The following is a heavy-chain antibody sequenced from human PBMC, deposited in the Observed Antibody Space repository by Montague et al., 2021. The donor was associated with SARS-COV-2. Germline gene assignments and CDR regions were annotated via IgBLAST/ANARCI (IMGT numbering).Heavy chain of an antibody. CDR2: INGASSRT. CDR1: GFIFSDYN. Sequence: SLRLSCAASGFIFSDYNMTWTRQTPGKGLEWISYINGASSRTNYADSVKSRFTISRDNAKNSLFLQMNSLRVEDTAVYYCARGISLFDPWGQGTLVTVSS. CDR3: ARGISLFDP. J-gene: IGHJ5*02. V-gene: IGHV3-11*05.